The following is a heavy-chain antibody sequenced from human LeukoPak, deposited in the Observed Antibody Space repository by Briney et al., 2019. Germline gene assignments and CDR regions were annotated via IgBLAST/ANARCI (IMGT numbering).Heavy chain of an antibody. J-gene: IGHJ3*02. CDR3: ARANARDAFDI. V-gene: IGHV1-69*04. CDR2: IIPILGIA. CDR1: GGTFSSYA. Sequence: GASVKVSCKASGGTFSSYAISWVRQAPGQGLEWMGRIIPILGIANYAQKFQGRVTITADKSTSTAYMELSSLRSEDTAVYYCARANARDAFDIWGQGTMVTASS.